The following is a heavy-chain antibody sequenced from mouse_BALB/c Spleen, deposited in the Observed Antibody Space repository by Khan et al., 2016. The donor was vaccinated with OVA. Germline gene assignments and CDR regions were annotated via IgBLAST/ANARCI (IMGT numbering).Heavy chain of an antibody. J-gene: IGHJ2*01. CDR1: GFSLTSYG. V-gene: IGHV2-9*02. CDR2: IWAGGST. CDR3: SRNIESDYFDY. Sequence: VQLQESGPGLVAPSQSLSITCTVSGFSLTSYGIHWVRQPPGKGLEWLGIIWAGGSTNYNSALMSRLSISKDNSRSQVFLKMNSLQTDDTAMYFCSRNIESDYFDYWGQGTTLTVSS. D-gene: IGHD1-3*01.